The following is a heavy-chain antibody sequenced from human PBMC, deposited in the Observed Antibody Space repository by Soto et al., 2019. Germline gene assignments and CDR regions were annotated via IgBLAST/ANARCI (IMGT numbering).Heavy chain of an antibody. D-gene: IGHD2-15*01. CDR2: ISTYNGNT. J-gene: IGHJ4*02. CDR1: GYTFTSYD. V-gene: IGHV1-18*04. CDR3: ATLCSGGSCFSG. Sequence: ASVKVSCKASGYTFTSYDIMWVRQAPGQGLEWMGWISTYNGNTNYAQKLQGRVTMTTDTSTRTANMELRSLRSDDTAVYYCATLCSGGSCFSGWGKGTLVTVSS.